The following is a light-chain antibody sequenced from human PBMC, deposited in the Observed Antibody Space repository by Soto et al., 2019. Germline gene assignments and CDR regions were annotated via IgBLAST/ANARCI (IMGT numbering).Light chain of an antibody. CDR1: GSDVGGYDY. V-gene: IGLV2-14*03. CDR3: SSYTSTTHVV. J-gene: IGLJ2*01. CDR2: DVS. Sequence: QSALTQPASVSGSPGQSITISCTGTGSDVGGYDYVSWYQQHPGKAPKLMIYDVSNRPSGVSNRFSGSKSGYTASLTISGLQAEDEADYYCSSYTSTTHVVFGGGTKVTVL.